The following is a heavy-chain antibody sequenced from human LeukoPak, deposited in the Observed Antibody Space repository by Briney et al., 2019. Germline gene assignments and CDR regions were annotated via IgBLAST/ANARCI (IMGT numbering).Heavy chain of an antibody. CDR1: GGSFSGYY. Sequence: PSETLSLTCAVYGGSFSGYYWSWIRQPPGKGLEWIGEINHSGSTNYNPSLKSRVTISVDTSKNQFSLKLSSVTAADTAVYYCARARYYSDSSGYSYYFDYWGQGTLVTVSS. J-gene: IGHJ4*02. CDR2: INHSGST. V-gene: IGHV4-34*01. CDR3: ARARYYSDSSGYSYYFDY. D-gene: IGHD3-22*01.